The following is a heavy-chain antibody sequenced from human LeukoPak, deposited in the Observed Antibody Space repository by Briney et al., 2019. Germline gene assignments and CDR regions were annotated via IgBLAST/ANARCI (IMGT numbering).Heavy chain of an antibody. CDR1: GFTFSSYA. J-gene: IGHJ4*02. CDR3: ARESTTGGFDF. CDR2: ISGSGGST. V-gene: IGHV3-23*01. D-gene: IGHD1-1*01. Sequence: GGSLRLSCAASGFTFSSYALSWVRQAPGRGLEWVSTISGSGGSTYYADSVKGRFTISRDNSKNTLYLQMNILRAEDTAVYFCARESTTGGFDFWGQETLVTVSS.